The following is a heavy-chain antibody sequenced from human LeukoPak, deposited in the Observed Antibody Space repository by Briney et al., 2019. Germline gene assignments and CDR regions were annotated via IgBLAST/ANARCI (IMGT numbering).Heavy chain of an antibody. CDR1: GGSISSSSYY. CDR3: ASPGDYYGSGSYVDAFDI. V-gene: IGHV4-39*01. J-gene: IGHJ3*02. D-gene: IGHD3-10*01. CDR2: IYYSGST. Sequence: PSETLSLTCTVSGGSISSSSYYWGWIRQPPGKGLEWIGSIYYSGSTYYNPSLKSRVTISVDTSKNQFSLKLSSATAADTAVYYCASPGDYYGSGSYVDAFDIWGQGTMVTVSS.